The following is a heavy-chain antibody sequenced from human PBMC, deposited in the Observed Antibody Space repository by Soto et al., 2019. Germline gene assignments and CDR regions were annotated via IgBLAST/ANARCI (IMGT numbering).Heavy chain of an antibody. V-gene: IGHV3-9*01. CDR2: ISWNSGSI. CDR1: GFTFDDYA. Sequence: GGSLRLSCAASGFTFDDYAMHWVRQAPGKGLEWVSGISWNSGSIGYAGSVKGRFTISRDNAKNSLYLQMNSLRAEDTALYYCAKDIIDSNYMYFDYWGQGTLVTVSS. J-gene: IGHJ4*02. CDR3: AKDIIDSNYMYFDY. D-gene: IGHD4-4*01.